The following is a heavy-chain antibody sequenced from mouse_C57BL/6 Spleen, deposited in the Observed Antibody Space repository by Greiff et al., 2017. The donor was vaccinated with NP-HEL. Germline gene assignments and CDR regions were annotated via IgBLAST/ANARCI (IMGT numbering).Heavy chain of an antibody. CDR1: GYTFTSYW. CDR3: ARGGSSGYVGY. D-gene: IGHD3-2*02. Sequence: VKLQESGAELVKPGASVKLSCKASGYTFTSYWMQWVKQRPGQGLEWIGEIDPSDSYTNYNQKFKGKATLTVDTSSSTAYMQLSSLTSEDSAVYYCARGGSSGYVGYWGQGTTLTVSS. CDR2: IDPSDSYT. J-gene: IGHJ2*01. V-gene: IGHV1-50*01.